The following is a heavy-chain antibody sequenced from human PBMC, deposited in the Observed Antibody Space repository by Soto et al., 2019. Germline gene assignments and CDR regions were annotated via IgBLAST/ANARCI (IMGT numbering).Heavy chain of an antibody. J-gene: IGHJ4*02. CDR2: IYYSGST. CDR1: GGSISSSSYY. CDR3: ARHRYYDSSGYHLLFDY. D-gene: IGHD3-22*01. V-gene: IGHV4-39*01. Sequence: QLQLQESGPGLVKPSETLSLTCTVSGGSISSSSYYWGWIRQPPGKGLEWIGSIYYSGSTYYNPSLKSRVTISVDTSKNQFSLKLGSVTAADTAVYYCARHRYYDSSGYHLLFDYWGQGTLVTVSS.